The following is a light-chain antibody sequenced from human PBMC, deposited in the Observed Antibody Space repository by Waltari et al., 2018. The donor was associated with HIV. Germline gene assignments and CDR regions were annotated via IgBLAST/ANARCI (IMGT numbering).Light chain of an antibody. V-gene: IGKV1-12*01. Sequence: DIQMTQSPSSVSASVGDRVTITCRASQGISSWLAWYQQKPGKGTKLLIYVTSILQSGVSSRFSGSGSGTDFTLTISSLQPEDSATYYCQQVNNFPHTFGQGTKLEIK. CDR1: QGISSW. CDR3: QQVNNFPHT. J-gene: IGKJ2*01. CDR2: VTS.